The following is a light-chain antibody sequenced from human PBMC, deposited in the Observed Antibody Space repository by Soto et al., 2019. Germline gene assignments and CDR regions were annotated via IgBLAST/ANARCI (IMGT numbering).Light chain of an antibody. CDR2: NAS. V-gene: IGKV3-11*01. Sequence: DIVLTQSPATLSSSIGDRATLTCRASQSISSWLAWYQQKPGQAPKLLIYNASSLASGVPARFSGSGSGTDFTLTISSLEPEDFAVYYCQQRCNWPITFGQGTRLEI. J-gene: IGKJ5*01. CDR1: QSISSW. CDR3: QQRCNWPIT.